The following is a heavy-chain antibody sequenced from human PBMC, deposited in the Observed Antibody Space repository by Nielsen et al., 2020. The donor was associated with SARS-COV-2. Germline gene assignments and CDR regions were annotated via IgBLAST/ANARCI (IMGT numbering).Heavy chain of an antibody. D-gene: IGHD4-17*01. CDR3: ARARGAYGDYYYYYTDV. CDR2: TYYRSKWYN. Sequence: WIRQSPSRGLEWLGRTYYRSKWYNDYAVSVKSRITINPDTSKNQFSLHLNSVTPEDTAVYYCARARGAYGDYYYYYTDVWGQGALVTVSS. J-gene: IGHJ6*03. V-gene: IGHV6-1*01.